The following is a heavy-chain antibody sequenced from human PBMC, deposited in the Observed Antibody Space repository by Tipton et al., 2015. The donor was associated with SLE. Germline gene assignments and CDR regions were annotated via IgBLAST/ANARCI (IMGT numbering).Heavy chain of an antibody. V-gene: IGHV4-34*01. Sequence: TLSLTCAVNGGSLSGYLWSWTRQPPGKGLEWIGEINNSRETFYNPSLKSRVTMSVDTSKNQFSLRLRSATAADTAFYYCARGYSSSWYREFFDIWGRGTLVTVSS. D-gene: IGHD6-13*01. CDR2: INNSRET. J-gene: IGHJ2*01. CDR3: ARGYSSSWYREFFDI. CDR1: GGSLSGYL.